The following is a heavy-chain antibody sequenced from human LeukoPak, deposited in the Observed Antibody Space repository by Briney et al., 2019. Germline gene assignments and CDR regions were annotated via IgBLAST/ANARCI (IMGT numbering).Heavy chain of an antibody. D-gene: IGHD3-3*01. CDR2: FDPEDGET. J-gene: IGHJ4*02. CDR1: GYTLTELS. CDR3: ARVSRDYDPFFDY. V-gene: IGHV1-24*01. Sequence: ASVKVSCKVSGYTLTELSMHWVRQAPGKGLEWMGGFDPEDGETNYAQKFQGRVTMTGDTSISTAYMELSSLRSEDTAVYYCARVSRDYDPFFDYWGQGTLVTVSS.